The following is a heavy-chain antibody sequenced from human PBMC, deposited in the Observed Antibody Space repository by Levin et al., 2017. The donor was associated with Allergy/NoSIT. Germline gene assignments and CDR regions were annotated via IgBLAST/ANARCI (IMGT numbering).Heavy chain of an antibody. CDR3: VRGGGSGWFDY. D-gene: IGHD6-19*01. CDR2: ISVSDGST. V-gene: IGHV3-23*01. Sequence: GGSLRLSCAASGFTFSDYAMSWVRQAPGKGLEWVSLISVSDGSTYYAESVKGRFTISRDNSKNTLYLQMSSLRAEDAAAYYCVRGGGSGWFDYWGQGTLVTVSS. CDR1: GFTFSDYA. J-gene: IGHJ4*02.